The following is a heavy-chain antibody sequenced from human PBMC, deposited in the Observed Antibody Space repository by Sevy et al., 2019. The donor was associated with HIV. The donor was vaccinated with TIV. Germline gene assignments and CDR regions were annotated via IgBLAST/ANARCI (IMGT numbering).Heavy chain of an antibody. V-gene: IGHV1-24*01. J-gene: IGHJ5*02. D-gene: IGHD2-15*01. Sequence: ASVKVSCKVFGYSLSKLSMHWVRQAPGKGLEWMGSLDPGNGEITYAQTLQGRVTMTEDTSTDTAYMELSGLTSEDTATYYCATVGLGYYSGSSYYQGDWFDPWGQGNLVTVSS. CDR2: LDPGNGEI. CDR3: ATVGLGYYSGSSYYQGDWFDP. CDR1: GYSLSKLS.